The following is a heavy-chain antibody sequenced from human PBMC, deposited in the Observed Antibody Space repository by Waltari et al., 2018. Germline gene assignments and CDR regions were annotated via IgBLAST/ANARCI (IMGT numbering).Heavy chain of an antibody. CDR2: IYSGGNA. CDR3: ARFSHKDY. J-gene: IGHJ4*02. Sequence: EVQLVESGGGLIQPGGSLRLSCAASGFTVSNNYMSWVRQAPGTGLEWVSVIYSGGNAYYADSVKGRFTISRDNSKNTVYLQMNSLRAEDTALYYCARFSHKDYWGQGILVTVSS. V-gene: IGHV3-53*01. CDR1: GFTVSNNY.